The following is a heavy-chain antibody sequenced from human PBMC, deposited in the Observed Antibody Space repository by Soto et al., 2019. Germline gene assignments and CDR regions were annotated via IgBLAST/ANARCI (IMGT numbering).Heavy chain of an antibody. CDR2: ISGSAGST. CDR1: GFTFPSYG. D-gene: IGHD3-3*01. V-gene: IGHV3-23*01. Sequence: EVQLLESGGGLVQPGGSLRLSCAASGFTFPSYGMTWVRQSPGKGLEWVSSISGSAGSTYYADFVKGRFTISRDNSKNTVYLQMNSLRAEDTAVYYCAKDSLRIYDFWSGTGNWFDPWGQGTLVTVPS. CDR3: AKDSLRIYDFWSGTGNWFDP. J-gene: IGHJ5*02.